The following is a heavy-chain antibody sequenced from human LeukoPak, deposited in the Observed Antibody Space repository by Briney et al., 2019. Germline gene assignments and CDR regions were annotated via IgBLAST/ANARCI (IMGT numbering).Heavy chain of an antibody. CDR1: GFTFSSYS. V-gene: IGHV3-21*01. D-gene: IGHD1-26*01. J-gene: IGHJ4*02. CDR3: ARAYIVGASLTDFDY. Sequence: SGGSLRLSCAASGFTFSSYSMNWVRQAPGKGLEWVSSISSSSSYIYYADSVKGRFTISRDNAKNSLYLQMNSLRAEDTAVYYCARAYIVGASLTDFDYWGQGTLVTVSS. CDR2: ISSSSSYI.